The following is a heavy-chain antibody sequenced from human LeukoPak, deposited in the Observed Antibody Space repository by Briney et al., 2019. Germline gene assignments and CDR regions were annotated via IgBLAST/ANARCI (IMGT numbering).Heavy chain of an antibody. V-gene: IGHV3-23*01. CDR3: AIGTAGITPPGGLDI. Sequence: GASVKVSCKASGGTFSSYAMSWVRQAPGKGLEWVSAISGSGGSTYYADSVKGRFTISRDNSKNTLYLQMNSLRAEDTAVYYCAIGTAGITPPGGLDIWGQGTMVTVSS. D-gene: IGHD3-10*01. CDR1: GGTFSSYA. J-gene: IGHJ3*02. CDR2: ISGSGGST.